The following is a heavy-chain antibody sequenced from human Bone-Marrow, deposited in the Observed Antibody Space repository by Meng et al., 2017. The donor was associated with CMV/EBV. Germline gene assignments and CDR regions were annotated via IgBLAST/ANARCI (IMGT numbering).Heavy chain of an antibody. V-gene: IGHV1-18*01. Sequence: QVQLVQSVAEVKKPGASVKVPCKASGYTFTSYGISWVREAPGQGLEWMGWISAYNGNTNYAQKLQGRVTMTTDTSTSTAYMELRSLRSDDTAVYYCASSAAMVGNFDYWGQGTLVTVSS. D-gene: IGHD5-18*01. J-gene: IGHJ4*02. CDR2: ISAYNGNT. CDR3: ASSAAMVGNFDY. CDR1: GYTFTSYG.